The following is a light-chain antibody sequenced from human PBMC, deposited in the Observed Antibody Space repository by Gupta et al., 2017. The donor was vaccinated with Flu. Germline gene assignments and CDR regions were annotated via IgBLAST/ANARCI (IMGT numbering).Light chain of an antibody. CDR2: GAS. CDR3: QHYNNWPPYT. J-gene: IGKJ2*01. CDR1: QSIRSN. V-gene: IGKV3-15*01. Sequence: ATLSVSPGERATLSCRASQSIRSNLAWYKQKPGQAPRLLLYGASTRATAIPARFSGSGYGTEFTLTISSRQSEDFAVYYCQHYNNWPPYTFGQGTKMEIK.